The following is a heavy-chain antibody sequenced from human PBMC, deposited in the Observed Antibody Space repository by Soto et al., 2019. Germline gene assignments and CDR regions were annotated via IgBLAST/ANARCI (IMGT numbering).Heavy chain of an antibody. CDR3: ASTYSTSWYWFDP. J-gene: IGHJ5*02. V-gene: IGHV2-26*04. CDR2: IFSNDEK. D-gene: IGHD6-13*01. Sequence: QVTVKESGPVLVKPTETLTLTCTVSGFSLSNAGLGVRWILQPPGKALEWLAHIFSNDEKSYSTSLKSRLTISKDTSNSQVVLIMTNMDPVDTATYYCASTYSTSWYWFDPWGQGTLVTVSS. CDR1: GFSLSNAGLG.